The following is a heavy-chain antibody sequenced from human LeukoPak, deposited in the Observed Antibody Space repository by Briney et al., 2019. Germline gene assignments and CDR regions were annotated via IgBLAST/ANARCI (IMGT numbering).Heavy chain of an antibody. CDR3: ARQPPQYYGMDV. CDR1: GGSFSNYY. V-gene: IGHV4-4*07. CDR2: IYTSGGS. J-gene: IGHJ6*02. Sequence: SETLSLTCTVSGGSFSNYYWSWIRQPAGKGLEWIGRIYTSGGSGYNPSVTSRVTMSVDTSNNQLSLKLTSVTAADTAVYYCARQPPQYYGMDVWGQGTTVTVSS. D-gene: IGHD1-14*01.